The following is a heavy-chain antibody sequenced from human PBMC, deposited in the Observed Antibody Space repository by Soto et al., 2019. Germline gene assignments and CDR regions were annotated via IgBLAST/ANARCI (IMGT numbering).Heavy chain of an antibody. CDR3: ARVVITTSSWFDP. V-gene: IGHV1-3*01. D-gene: IGHD3-9*01. J-gene: IGHJ5*02. CDR2: INAGNGNT. Sequence: ASMKVSCKASGYTFTSYAMHWVRQAPGQRLEWMGWINAGNGNTKYSQKFQGRVTITRDTSASTAYMELSSLRSEETAVYYCARVVITTSSWFDPCGQGTLVTVSS. CDR1: GYTFTSYA.